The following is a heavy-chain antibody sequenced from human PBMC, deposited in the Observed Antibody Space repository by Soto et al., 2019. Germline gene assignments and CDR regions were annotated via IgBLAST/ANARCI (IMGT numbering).Heavy chain of an antibody. D-gene: IGHD3-22*01. Sequence: PGGSLRLSCAASGFTFSSYAMSWVRQAPGKGLEWVSAISGSGGSTYYADSVKGRFTISRDNSKNTLYLQMNSLRAEDTAVYYCAKDSCYYYPNLGGAFDIWGQGTMVTVSS. CDR1: GFTFSSYA. CDR2: ISGSGGST. V-gene: IGHV3-23*01. CDR3: AKDSCYYYPNLGGAFDI. J-gene: IGHJ3*02.